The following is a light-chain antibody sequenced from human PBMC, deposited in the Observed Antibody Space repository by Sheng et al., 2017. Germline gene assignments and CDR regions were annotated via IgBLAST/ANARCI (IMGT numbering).Light chain of an antibody. V-gene: IGLV2-14*03. Sequence: QSALTQPASVSGSPGQSITISCTGTSSDVGAYNYVSWYQQHPGKAPKVMIYDVSNRPSGVSNRFSGSKSGNTASLTISGLQAEDEADYYCSSLTSSSSIVFGIGTKVTVL. CDR3: SSLTSSSSIV. CDR2: DVS. CDR1: SSDVGAYNY. J-gene: IGLJ1*01.